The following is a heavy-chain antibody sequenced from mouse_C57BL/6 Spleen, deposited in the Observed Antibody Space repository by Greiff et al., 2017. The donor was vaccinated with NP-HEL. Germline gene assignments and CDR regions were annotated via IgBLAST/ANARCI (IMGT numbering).Heavy chain of an antibody. V-gene: IGHV1-81*01. CDR3: AREGNDYDRAWFAY. Sequence: VQLQQSGAELARPGASVKLSCKASGYTFTSYGISWVKQRTGQGLEWIGEIYPNSGSTNYNEKFKSKATLTVDKSASTAYMQLSSLTSEDSAVYYCAREGNDYDRAWFAYWGQGTLVTVSA. CDR2: IYPNSGST. CDR1: GYTFTSYG. D-gene: IGHD2-4*01. J-gene: IGHJ3*01.